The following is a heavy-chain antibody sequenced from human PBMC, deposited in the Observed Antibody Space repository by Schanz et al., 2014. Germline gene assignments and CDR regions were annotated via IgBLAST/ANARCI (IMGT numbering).Heavy chain of an antibody. CDR1: GFSVSTNY. D-gene: IGHD2-21*01. V-gene: IGHV3-53*01. CDR3: ARDEGRDGYNLAFDV. CDR2: LYINAGST. Sequence: EVQLVESGGGLIQPGGSLRLSCAVSGFSVSTNYMSWARQAPGKGLEWISSLYINAGSTRYADSAKGRFFISRDSSKNTLFLQMNSLRADDTAIYFCARDEGRDGYNLAFDVWGQGTLVTVSS. J-gene: IGHJ3*01.